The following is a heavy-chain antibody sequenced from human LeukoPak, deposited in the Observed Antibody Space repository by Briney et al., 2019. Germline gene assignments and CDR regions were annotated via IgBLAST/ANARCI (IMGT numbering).Heavy chain of an antibody. V-gene: IGHV4-61*02. CDR1: GGSISSASYY. CDR2: NSGNT. J-gene: IGHJ5*02. D-gene: IGHD2-2*01. CDR3: ATYVVARKSFDP. Sequence: SETLSLTCTVSGGSISSASYYWSWIRQPAGKALEWIGRNSGNTKYNPSLKSRVTISVDTSKNQFSLKLSSVTAADTAVYYCATYVVARKSFDPWGQGSLVTVSS.